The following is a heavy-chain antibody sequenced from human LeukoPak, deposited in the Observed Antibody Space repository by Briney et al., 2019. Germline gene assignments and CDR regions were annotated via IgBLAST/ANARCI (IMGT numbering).Heavy chain of an antibody. Sequence: WGSLRLSCAASGFTFSDYYMSWIRQAPGKGLEWVSYISSSGSTIYYADSVKGRFTISRDNAKNSLYLQVIPLRAEDTAVYYCAKRDDSNYALDYWGQGTLVTVSS. CDR2: ISSSGSTI. CDR1: GFTFSDYY. V-gene: IGHV3-11*01. D-gene: IGHD5-24*01. J-gene: IGHJ4*02. CDR3: AKRDDSNYALDY.